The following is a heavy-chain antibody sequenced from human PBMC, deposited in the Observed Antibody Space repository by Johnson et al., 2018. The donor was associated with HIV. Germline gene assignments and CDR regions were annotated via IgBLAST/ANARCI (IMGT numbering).Heavy chain of an antibody. CDR1: GFTFDDYG. V-gene: IGHV3-20*04. Sequence: EVQLVESGGGVVRPGGSLRLSCEASGFTFDDYGMSWVRQGPGKGLEWVSVIYSGGSTYYADSVKGRFTISRDNAKNSLYLQMNSLRVEDTAVYYCARDESGYDEGFDAFDIWGQGTMVTVSS. J-gene: IGHJ3*02. CDR2: IYSGGST. CDR3: ARDESGYDEGFDAFDI. D-gene: IGHD5-12*01.